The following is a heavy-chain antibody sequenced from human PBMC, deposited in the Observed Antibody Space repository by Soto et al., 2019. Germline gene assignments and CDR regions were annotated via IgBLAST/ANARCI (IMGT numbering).Heavy chain of an antibody. CDR3: AIDPKRITIFGVVTPPFDP. Sequence: GGSLRLSCAASGFTFSSYAMSWVRQAPGKGLEWVSAISGSGGSTYYADSVKGRFTISRDNSKNTLYLQMNSLRAEDTAVYHCAIDPKRITIFGVVTPPFDPWGQGTLVTVSS. CDR2: ISGSGGST. J-gene: IGHJ5*02. V-gene: IGHV3-23*01. D-gene: IGHD3-3*01. CDR1: GFTFSSYA.